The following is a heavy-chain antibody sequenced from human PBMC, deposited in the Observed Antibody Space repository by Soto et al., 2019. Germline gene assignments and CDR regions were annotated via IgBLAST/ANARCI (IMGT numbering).Heavy chain of an antibody. J-gene: IGHJ4*02. CDR3: AKDHYYDSSGYYADEKNFDY. Sequence: HPGGSLRLSCAASGFTFSSYAMSWVRQAPGKGLEWVSAISGSGGSTYYADSVKGRFTISRDNSKNTLYLQMNSLRAEDTAVYYCAKDHYYDSSGYYADEKNFDYWGQGTLVTVSS. V-gene: IGHV3-23*01. CDR2: ISGSGGST. CDR1: GFTFSSYA. D-gene: IGHD3-22*01.